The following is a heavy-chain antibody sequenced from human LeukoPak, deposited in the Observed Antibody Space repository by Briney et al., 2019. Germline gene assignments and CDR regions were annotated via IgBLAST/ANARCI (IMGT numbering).Heavy chain of an antibody. CDR3: ASWAGGGFDY. J-gene: IGHJ4*02. V-gene: IGHV4-61*08. D-gene: IGHD1-14*01. CDR2: IYYSGST. Sequence: SETLSLTCTVSGGSISSGGYYWSWIRQPPGKGLEWIGYIYYSGSTNYNPSLKSRVTISVDTSKNQFSLKLSSVTAADTAVYYCASWAGGGFDYWGQGTLVTVSS. CDR1: GGSISSGGYY.